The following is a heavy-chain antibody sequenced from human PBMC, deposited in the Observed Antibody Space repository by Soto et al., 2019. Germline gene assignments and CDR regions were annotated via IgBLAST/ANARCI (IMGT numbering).Heavy chain of an antibody. CDR3: ARDQRDYTYYYYYGMDV. CDR1: GGTFSSYA. J-gene: IGHJ6*02. V-gene: IGHV1-69*13. CDR2: IIPIFGTA. D-gene: IGHD4-17*01. Sequence: SVKVSCKASGGTFSSYAISRVRQAPGQGLEWMGGIIPIFGTANYAQKFQGRVTITADESTSTAYMELSSLRSEDTAVYYCARDQRDYTYYYYYGMDVWGQGTTVTVSS.